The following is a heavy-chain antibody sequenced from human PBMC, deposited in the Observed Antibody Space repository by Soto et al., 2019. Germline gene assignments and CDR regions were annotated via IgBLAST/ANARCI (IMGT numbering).Heavy chain of an antibody. J-gene: IGHJ4*02. V-gene: IGHV1-69*13. CDR3: ARASGRLRLSESLFDY. CDR1: GGTFSSYA. CDR2: IIPIFGTA. Sequence: ASVKVSCKASGGTFSSYAISWVRQAPGQGLEWMGGIIPIFGTANYAQKFQGRVTITADESTSTAYMELSSLRSEDTAVYYCARASGRLRLSESLFDYWGQGTLVTVSS. D-gene: IGHD5-12*01.